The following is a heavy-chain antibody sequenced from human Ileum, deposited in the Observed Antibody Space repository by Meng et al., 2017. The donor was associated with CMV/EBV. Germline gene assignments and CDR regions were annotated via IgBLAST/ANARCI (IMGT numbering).Heavy chain of an antibody. J-gene: IGHJ4*02. CDR1: GFTFSGYW. Sequence: GESLKISCAASGFTFSGYWMSWVRQVPGKGLEWVANIKQDGSETYYVDSVKGRFTISRDNAKNSLFLQMNTLRAEDTAVYYCARDLARDRRQQVVPPGDYWGQGTLVTVSS. V-gene: IGHV3-7*01. CDR3: ARDLARDRRQQVVPPGDY. CDR2: IKQDGSET. D-gene: IGHD6-13*01.